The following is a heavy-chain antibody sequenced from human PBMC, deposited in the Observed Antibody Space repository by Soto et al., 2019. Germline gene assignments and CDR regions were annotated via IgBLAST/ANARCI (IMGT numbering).Heavy chain of an antibody. CDR1: GGSISIGYSY. Sequence: SESLSLTCTASGGSISIGYSYWSWIRQPPGKGLEWIGYIYYSGSTYYNPSLKIRVTISVATSKNQFSLKLSSVTAGDTAVYYCASLLRGYDSMGHFDYWGQGTLVTVS. J-gene: IGHJ4*02. CDR2: IYYSGST. CDR3: ASLLRGYDSMGHFDY. V-gene: IGHV4-30-4*01. D-gene: IGHD3-22*01.